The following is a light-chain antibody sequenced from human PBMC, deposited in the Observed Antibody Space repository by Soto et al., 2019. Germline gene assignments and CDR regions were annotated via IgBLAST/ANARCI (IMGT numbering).Light chain of an antibody. CDR3: CSYADNTDYV. J-gene: IGLJ1*01. V-gene: IGLV2-8*01. CDR1: SSDVGAYNY. CDR2: EVT. Sequence: QSVLTQPPSASGSLGPSVTISCTGTSSDVGAYNYVAWYQQHPGKAPKLMIYEVTRRPSGVPDRFSGSKSGNTASLNVSGLQAEDEADYYCCSYADNTDYVFGTGTKVPVL.